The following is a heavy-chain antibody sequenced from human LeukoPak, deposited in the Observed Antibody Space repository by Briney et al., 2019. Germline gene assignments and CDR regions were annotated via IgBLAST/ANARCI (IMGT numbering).Heavy chain of an antibody. J-gene: IGHJ4*02. CDR2: INPNSGGT. CDR3: AREKRYCSGGSCYSSPIPNDY. D-gene: IGHD2-15*01. CDR1: GYTFTGYY. Sequence: GASVKVSCKASGYTFTGYYMHWVRQAPGQGFEWMGWINPNSGGTNYAQKFQGRVTMTRDTSISTAYMELSRLRSDDTAVYYCAREKRYCSGGSCYSSPIPNDYWGQGTLVTVSS. V-gene: IGHV1-2*02.